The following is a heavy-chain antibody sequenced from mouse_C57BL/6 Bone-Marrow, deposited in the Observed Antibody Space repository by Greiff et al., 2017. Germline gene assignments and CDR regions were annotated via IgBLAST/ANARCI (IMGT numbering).Heavy chain of an antibody. Sequence: EVQLVESGPELVKPGASVKISCKASGYSFTGYYMNWVKQSPEKSLEWIGEINPSTGGTTYNQKFKAKATLTVDKSSSTAYMQLKSLTSEDSAVYYCARYYYGLDYWGQGTTLTVSS. J-gene: IGHJ2*01. CDR2: INPSTGGT. D-gene: IGHD1-1*01. CDR3: ARYYYGLDY. V-gene: IGHV1-42*01. CDR1: GYSFTGYY.